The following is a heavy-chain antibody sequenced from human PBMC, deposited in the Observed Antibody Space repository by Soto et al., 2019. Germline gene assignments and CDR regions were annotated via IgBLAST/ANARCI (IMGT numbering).Heavy chain of an antibody. CDR1: GFTFSSYA. CDR3: AKWNHGYINWNQGVQYYYYGMDV. CDR2: ISGSGGST. V-gene: IGHV3-23*01. J-gene: IGHJ6*02. Sequence: GGSLRLSCAASGFTFSSYAMSWVRQAPGKGLEWVSAISGSGGSTYYADSVKGRFTISRDNSKNTLYLQMNSLRAEDTAVYYCAKWNHGYINWNQGVQYYYYGMDVWGQGTTVTVSS. D-gene: IGHD1-20*01.